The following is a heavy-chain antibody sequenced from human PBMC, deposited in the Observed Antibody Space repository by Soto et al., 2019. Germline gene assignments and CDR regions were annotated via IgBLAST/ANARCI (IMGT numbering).Heavy chain of an antibody. CDR1: GLPVSSNY. CDR2: IYSGGST. Sequence: EVQLVESGGGLIQPGGSLRLSCAASGLPVSSNYMSWVRQAPGKGLEWVSVIYSGGSTYYADSVKGRFTISRDNSKNTLYLQMNSMIAEDTAVYYCARDAAFDYLGQGTLVTVSS. V-gene: IGHV3-53*01. CDR3: ARDAAFDY. J-gene: IGHJ4*02. D-gene: IGHD6-25*01.